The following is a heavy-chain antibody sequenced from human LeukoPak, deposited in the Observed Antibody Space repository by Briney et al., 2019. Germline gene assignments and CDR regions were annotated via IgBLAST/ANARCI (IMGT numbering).Heavy chain of an antibody. CDR2: IRSKAYGGTT. D-gene: IGHD3-22*01. J-gene: IGHJ4*02. CDR1: GFTLGDYA. CDR3: TREDYDSSGYYLDY. V-gene: IGHV3-49*03. Sequence: GGSLRLSCTASGFTLGDYAMSWFRQAPGKGLEWVGFIRSKAYGGTTEYAASVKGRFTISRDDSKSIAYLQMNSLKTEDTAVYYCTREDYDSSGYYLDYWGQGTLVTVSS.